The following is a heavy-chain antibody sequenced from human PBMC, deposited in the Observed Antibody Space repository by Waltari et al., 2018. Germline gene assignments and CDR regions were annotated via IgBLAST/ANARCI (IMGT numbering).Heavy chain of an antibody. CDR1: GYTFPGYY. J-gene: IGHJ5*02. Sequence: QVQLVQPGAEVKKPGASVKVSCKASGYTFPGYYMHWVRQAPGPGLEWMGRINPNSGGTNYAQKFQGRVTMTRDTSISTAYMELSRLRSDDTAVYYCARDRPWAIAARPRGWFDPWGQGTLVTVSS. CDR3: ARDRPWAIAARPRGWFDP. V-gene: IGHV1-2*06. CDR2: INPNSGGT. D-gene: IGHD6-6*01.